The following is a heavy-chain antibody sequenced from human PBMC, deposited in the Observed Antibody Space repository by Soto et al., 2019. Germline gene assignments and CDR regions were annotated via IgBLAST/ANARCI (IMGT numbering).Heavy chain of an antibody. J-gene: IGHJ4*02. CDR3: ARHGSGSIDY. CDR2: IDPSDSYT. D-gene: IGHD3-10*01. CDR1: GYSFTSYW. Sequence: GESLKISCKGSGYSFTSYWISWVRQMPGNGLEWMGRIDPSDSYTNYSPSFQGHVTISADKSISTAYLQWSSLKASDTAMYYCARHGSGSIDYWGQGTLVTVSS. V-gene: IGHV5-10-1*01.